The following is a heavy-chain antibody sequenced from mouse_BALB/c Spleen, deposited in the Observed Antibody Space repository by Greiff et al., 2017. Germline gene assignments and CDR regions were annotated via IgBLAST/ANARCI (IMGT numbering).Heavy chain of an antibody. J-gene: IGHJ2*01. CDR3: ARSEYYNY. Sequence: DVMLVESGGGLVQPGGSRKLSCAASGFTFSSFGMHWVRQAPEKGLEWVAYISSGSSTIYYADTVKGRFTISRDNPKNTLFLQMTSLRSEDTAMYYCARSEYYNYWGQGTTLTVSS. CDR2: ISSGSSTI. D-gene: IGHD1-1*01. CDR1: GFTFSSFG. V-gene: IGHV5-17*02.